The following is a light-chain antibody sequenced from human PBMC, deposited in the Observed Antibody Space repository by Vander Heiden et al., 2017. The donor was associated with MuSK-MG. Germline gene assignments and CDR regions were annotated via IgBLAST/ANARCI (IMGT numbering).Light chain of an antibody. CDR1: NSHSKR. J-gene: IGLJ2*01. Sequence: SYGLTQPPSVSVAPGQTAIITGGGNNSHSKRVYWYQQKPGQPPGLVVYEDSDRPSGIPERFSGSNSGNTATLTISRVEAGDEADYYCQVGDGVNDHVVFGGGTKVTVL. CDR2: EDS. CDR3: QVGDGVNDHVV. V-gene: IGLV3-21*02.